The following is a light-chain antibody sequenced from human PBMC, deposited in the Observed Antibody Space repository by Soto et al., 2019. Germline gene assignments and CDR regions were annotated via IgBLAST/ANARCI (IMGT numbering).Light chain of an antibody. CDR2: RNN. CDR3: AAWDDSLSGAV. Sequence: QSVLTQRPSASGTPGQRVTISCSGSSSNIGSNYVYWYQQLPGTAPKLLIYRNNQRPSGVPDRFSGSKSGTSASLAISGLRSEDEADYYCAAWDDSLSGAVFGGGTQLTVL. V-gene: IGLV1-47*01. CDR1: SSNIGSNY. J-gene: IGLJ7*01.